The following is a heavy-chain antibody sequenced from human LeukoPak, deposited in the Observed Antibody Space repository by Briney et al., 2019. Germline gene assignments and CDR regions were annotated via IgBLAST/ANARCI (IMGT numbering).Heavy chain of an antibody. V-gene: IGHV3-21*01. J-gene: IGHJ3*02. Sequence: GGSLRLSCAASGFTFSSYSMNWVRQAPGKGLEWVSSISSSSSYIYYADSVKGRFTISRDNAKNSLYLQMNGLRAEDTAVYYCARSRVYDSSGYPGDAFDIWGQGTMVTVSS. CDR2: ISSSSSYI. CDR1: GFTFSSYS. CDR3: ARSRVYDSSGYPGDAFDI. D-gene: IGHD3-22*01.